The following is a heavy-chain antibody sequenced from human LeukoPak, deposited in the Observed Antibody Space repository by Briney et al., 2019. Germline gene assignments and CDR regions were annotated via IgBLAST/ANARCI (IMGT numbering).Heavy chain of an antibody. V-gene: IGHV3-30-3*01. J-gene: IGHJ4*02. Sequence: GESLRLSCAASGFTFSSYAMHWVRQAPGKGLEWVAVISYDGSNKYYADSVKGRFTISRDNSKNTLYLQMNSLRAEDTAVYYCARDPSAWGSGSYNQWGQGTLVTVSS. CDR3: ARDPSAWGSGSYNQ. CDR1: GFTFSSYA. D-gene: IGHD3-10*01. CDR2: ISYDGSNK.